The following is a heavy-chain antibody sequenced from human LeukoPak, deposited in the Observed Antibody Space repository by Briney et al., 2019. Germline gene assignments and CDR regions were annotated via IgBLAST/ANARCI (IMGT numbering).Heavy chain of an antibody. J-gene: IGHJ5*02. CDR3: ARATKGRNFDP. Sequence: PSETLSLTCTVSGVSISSSNSYWGWIRQPPGKGLEWIGEINHSGSTNYNPSLKSRVTISVDTSKNQFSLKLSSVTAADTAVYYCARATKGRNFDPWGQGTLVTVSS. D-gene: IGHD1-14*01. CDR1: GVSISSSNSY. V-gene: IGHV4-39*07. CDR2: INHSGST.